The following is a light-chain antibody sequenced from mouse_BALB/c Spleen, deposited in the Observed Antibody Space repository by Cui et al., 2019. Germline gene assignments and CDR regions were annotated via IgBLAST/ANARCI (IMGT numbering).Light chain of an antibody. V-gene: IGKV1-117*01. J-gene: IGKJ1*01. CDR2: KVS. CDR1: QSIVHSNGNTD. Sequence: DVTMTQTPLSLPVSLGDQASTLCRSRQSIVHSNGNTDIEWEQQKPSQSPKILMYKVSNRSSGVADRLSGSGSGTDFTLKISRVEAEDLGVYYCFQGSHVPTFGGGTKLEIK. CDR3: FQGSHVPT.